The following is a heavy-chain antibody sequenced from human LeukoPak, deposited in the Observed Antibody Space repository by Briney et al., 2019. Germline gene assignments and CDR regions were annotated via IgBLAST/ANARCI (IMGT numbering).Heavy chain of an antibody. J-gene: IGHJ4*02. V-gene: IGHV3-48*01. CDR1: GFNFSTYS. D-gene: IGHD3-3*01. Sequence: EESLRLSCAASGFNFSTYSMNWVRQAPGKGQEWVSYISTSSRTIYYADSVKGRSTISRDNAKNSLYLQLNSLRAEDTAVYYCARDGYDFWSDYPTTLDCWGQGTLVTVSS. CDR3: ARDGYDFWSDYPTTLDC. CDR2: ISTSSRTI.